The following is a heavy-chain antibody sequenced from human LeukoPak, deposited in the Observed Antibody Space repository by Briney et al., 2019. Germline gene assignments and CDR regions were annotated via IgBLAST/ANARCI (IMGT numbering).Heavy chain of an antibody. CDR1: GFTFTSFTTFY. Sequence: ASVKISCKASGFTFTSFTTFYLHWVRQAPGQGLEWMGIINPSGGYTSSPQRFKGRVTMTRDMSTSTVFMVLSSLGSDDTAVYYCARADYNRFDYWGQGTLVTVSS. CDR2: INPSGGYT. CDR3: ARADYNRFDY. J-gene: IGHJ4*02. D-gene: IGHD4-11*01. V-gene: IGHV1-46*01.